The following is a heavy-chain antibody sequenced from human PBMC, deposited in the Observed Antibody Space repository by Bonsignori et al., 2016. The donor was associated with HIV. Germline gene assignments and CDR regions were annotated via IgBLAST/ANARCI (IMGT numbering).Heavy chain of an antibody. CDR2: INHSGST. Sequence: SETLSLTCAVYGGSFSGYYWSWIRQPPGKGLEWIGEINHSGSTNYNPSLKSRVTISVDTSKNQFSLKLSSVTAADTAVYYCARSVYDSSGGPGYYFDYWGQGTLVTVSS. D-gene: IGHD3-22*01. CDR3: ARSVYDSSGGPGYYFDY. J-gene: IGHJ4*02. V-gene: IGHV4-34*01. CDR1: GGSFSGYY.